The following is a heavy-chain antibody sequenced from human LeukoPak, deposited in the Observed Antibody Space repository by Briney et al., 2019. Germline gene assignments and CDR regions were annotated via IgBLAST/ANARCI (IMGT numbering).Heavy chain of an antibody. CDR3: ARGGNYRPFDY. V-gene: IGHV3-23*01. J-gene: IGHJ4*02. D-gene: IGHD4-11*01. Sequence: GGSLRLSCAASGFTFSSYGMSWVRQAPGKGLEWVSAITGNGGNTFYADSVKGRFTISRDDSKNTLYLQMNSLRAEDTAVFYCARGGNYRPFDYWGQGTLVTVSS. CDR2: ITGNGGNT. CDR1: GFTFSSYG.